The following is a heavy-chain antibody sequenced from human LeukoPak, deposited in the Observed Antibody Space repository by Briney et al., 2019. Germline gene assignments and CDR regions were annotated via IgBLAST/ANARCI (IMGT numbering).Heavy chain of an antibody. Sequence: SETLSLTCTVSGDSIRSGHYYWSWIRQHPGKGLEWIGYIYYSGTTYYIPSLQSRVTISVDTSKNQFSLKLSSVTAADTAVYYCARADNWFDPWGQGTLVTVSS. CDR1: GDSIRSGHYY. J-gene: IGHJ5*02. CDR3: ARADNWFDP. CDR2: IYYSGTT. V-gene: IGHV4-31*03.